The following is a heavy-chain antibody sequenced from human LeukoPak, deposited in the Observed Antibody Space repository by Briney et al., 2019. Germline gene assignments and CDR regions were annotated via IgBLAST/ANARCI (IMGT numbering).Heavy chain of an antibody. V-gene: IGHV3-21*01. CDR1: GFTFSSYS. Sequence: KPGGSLRLSCAASGFTFSSYSMNWVRQAPGKGLEWVSSISSSSSYIYYADSVKGRFTISRDNAKNSLYLQMNSLRAEDTAVYYCARDHFEWGLRYFDWLHSRGDYFDYWGQGTLVTVSS. D-gene: IGHD3-9*01. J-gene: IGHJ4*02. CDR2: ISSSSSYI. CDR3: ARDHFEWGLRYFDWLHSRGDYFDY.